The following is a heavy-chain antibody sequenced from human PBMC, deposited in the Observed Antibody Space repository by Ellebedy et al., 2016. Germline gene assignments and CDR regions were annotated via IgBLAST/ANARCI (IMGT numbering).Heavy chain of an antibody. CDR3: AGDSRGITAAGTSLHY. D-gene: IGHD6-13*01. Sequence: GGSLRLSCAASGFTVTTSYVSWVRQAPGKGLEWVSMTSPDGTMHYADYAKGRFTMSRDNSKNTLYLQMNSLRVEDTAVYYCAGDSRGITAAGTSLHYWGQGTLVTVSS. CDR1: GFTVTTSY. V-gene: IGHV3-53*01. J-gene: IGHJ4*02. CDR2: TSPDGTM.